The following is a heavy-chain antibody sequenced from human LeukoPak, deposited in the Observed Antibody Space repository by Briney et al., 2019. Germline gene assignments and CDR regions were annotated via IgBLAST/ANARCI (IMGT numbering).Heavy chain of an antibody. CDR2: IYSGGST. J-gene: IGHJ4*02. CDR1: GFAVSSNY. V-gene: IGHV3-66*02. CDR3: ARIVEYQLLLGGYYFDY. D-gene: IGHD2-2*01. Sequence: GGSLRLSCAASGFAVSSNYMSWVRQAPGKGLEWVSVIYSGGSTYYADSVKGRFTISRDNSKNTLYLQMNSLRAEDTAVYYCARIVEYQLLLGGYYFDYWGQGTLVTVSS.